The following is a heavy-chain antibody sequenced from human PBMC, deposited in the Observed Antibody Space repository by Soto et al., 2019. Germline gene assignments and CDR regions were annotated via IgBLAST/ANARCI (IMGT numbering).Heavy chain of an antibody. J-gene: IGHJ6*03. Sequence: GGSLRLSCAASGFTFSSYSMNWVRQAPGKGLEWVSYISSTGSTIYYADSVKGRFTISRDNAKNSLYLQMNSLRAEDTAVYYCARQYSSSFYYYYMDVWGKGTTVTVSS. V-gene: IGHV3-48*01. D-gene: IGHD6-13*01. CDR1: GFTFSSYS. CDR3: ARQYSSSFYYYYMDV. CDR2: ISSTGSTI.